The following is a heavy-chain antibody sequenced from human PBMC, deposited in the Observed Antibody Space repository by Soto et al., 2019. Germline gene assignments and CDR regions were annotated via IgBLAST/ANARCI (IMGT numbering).Heavy chain of an antibody. CDR3: VRIYCSGGSCYPATYSYYYYMDV. Sequence: EVQLVQSGAEVKKPGESLKISCKTSGYRFTSYWIGWVRQMSGKGLEWMGIIYPGDSDTRYSPSFQGQVTISVDKSISTAYLQWSSLKASDTAMYYCVRIYCSGGSCYPATYSYYYYMDVWGRGTPVTVSS. CDR2: IYPGDSDT. V-gene: IGHV5-51*03. CDR1: GYRFTSYW. J-gene: IGHJ6*03. D-gene: IGHD2-15*01.